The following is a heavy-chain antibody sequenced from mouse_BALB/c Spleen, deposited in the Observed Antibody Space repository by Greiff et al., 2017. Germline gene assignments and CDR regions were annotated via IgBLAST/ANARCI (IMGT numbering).Heavy chain of an antibody. V-gene: IGHV1-84*01. J-gene: IGHJ2*01. D-gene: IGHD1-1*01. Sequence: VHLVESGPELVKPGASVKISCKASGYTFTDYYINWVKQKPGQGLEWIGWIYPGSGNTKYNQKFKGKAKLTAVTSTSTAYMELSSLTNEDSAVYYCTRGGRSYYFDYWGQGTTLTVSS. CDR2: IYPGSGNT. CDR3: TRGGRSYYFDY. CDR1: GYTFTDYY.